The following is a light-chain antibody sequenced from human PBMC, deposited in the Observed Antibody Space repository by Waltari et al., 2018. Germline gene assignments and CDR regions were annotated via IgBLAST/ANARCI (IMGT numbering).Light chain of an antibody. CDR2: DNN. CDR3: ATWDSGLSGV. V-gene: IGLV1-51*01. CDR1: SSNIGSNF. Sequence: QSVLTQPPSVSATPGQKVTISCFGSSSNIGSNFVSWYQQFPGTAPRLLIYDNNKRPSGIPDRFSVSKSGTSATLDITGLQSGDEADYYCATWDSGLSGVFGGGTKVTVL. J-gene: IGLJ3*02.